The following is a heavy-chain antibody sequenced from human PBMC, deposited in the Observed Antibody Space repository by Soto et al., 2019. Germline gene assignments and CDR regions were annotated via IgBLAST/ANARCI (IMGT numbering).Heavy chain of an antibody. CDR1: GYTFTSYD. Sequence: ASVKVSCKASGYTFTSYDINWVRQATGQGLEWMGWMNPNSGNTGYAQKFQGRVTMTRNTSISTAYMELSSLRSEDTAVYYCARWVGEARVRYYYYMDVWGKGTTVTAP. CDR2: MNPNSGNT. V-gene: IGHV1-8*01. D-gene: IGHD3-16*01. CDR3: ARWVGEARVRYYYYMDV. J-gene: IGHJ6*03.